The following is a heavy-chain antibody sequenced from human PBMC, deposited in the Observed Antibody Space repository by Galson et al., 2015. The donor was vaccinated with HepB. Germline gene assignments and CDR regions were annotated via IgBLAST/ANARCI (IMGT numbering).Heavy chain of an antibody. V-gene: IGHV3-15*01. D-gene: IGHD6-13*01. Sequence: SLRLSCAASGFTFSNAWMSWVRQAPGKGLEWVGRIKSKTDGGTTDYAAPVKGRFTISRDDSKNTLYLQMNSLKTEDTAVYYCTTDLLREPLQQLVGGHWGQGTLVTVSS. CDR2: IKSKTDGGTT. J-gene: IGHJ4*02. CDR1: GFTFSNAW. CDR3: TTDLLREPLQQLVGGH.